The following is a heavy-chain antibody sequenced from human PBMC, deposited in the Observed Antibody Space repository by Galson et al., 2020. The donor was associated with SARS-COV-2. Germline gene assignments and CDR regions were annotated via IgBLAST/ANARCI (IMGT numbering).Heavy chain of an antibody. CDR2: MSYDGSNK. V-gene: IGHV3-30*18. J-gene: IGHJ4*02. CDR3: AKGSALSTYYYDSSGYDFDY. Sequence: PGGSLRLSCAASGFTFSSYGMHWVRQAPGKGLEWVAVMSYDGSNKYYADSVKGRFTISRDNSKNTLYLQMNSLRAEDTAVYYCAKGSALSTYYYDSSGYDFDYWGQGTLVTVSS. CDR1: GFTFSSYG. D-gene: IGHD3-22*01.